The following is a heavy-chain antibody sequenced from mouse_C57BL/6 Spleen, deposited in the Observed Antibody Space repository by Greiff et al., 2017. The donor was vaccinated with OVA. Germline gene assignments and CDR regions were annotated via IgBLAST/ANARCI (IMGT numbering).Heavy chain of an antibody. J-gene: IGHJ2*01. CDR1: GYSITSGYY. D-gene: IGHD2-4*01. CDR3: ARDRDDYGFDY. V-gene: IGHV3-6*01. CDR2: ISYDGSN. Sequence: EVKLQESGPGLVKPSQSLSLTCSVTGYSITSGYYWNWIRQFPGNKLEWMGYISYDGSNNYNPSLKNRISITRDTSKNQFFLKLNSVTTEDTATYYCARDRDDYGFDYWGQGTTLTVSS.